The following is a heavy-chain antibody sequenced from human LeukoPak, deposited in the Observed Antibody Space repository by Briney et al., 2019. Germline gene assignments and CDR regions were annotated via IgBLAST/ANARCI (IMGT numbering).Heavy chain of an antibody. CDR3: TRRVGGTPDY. CDR1: GFTFSSYV. J-gene: IGHJ4*02. Sequence: QPGGSLRLSCAASGFTFSSYVMTWVRQAPGAGLEWVSATGTHSTSTDYPDSVKGRFTISRDDSKNTVFLQMTSLRVEDTALYYCTRRVGGTPDYWGLGTLVTVSS. V-gene: IGHV3-23*01. CDR2: TGTHSTST. D-gene: IGHD1-26*01.